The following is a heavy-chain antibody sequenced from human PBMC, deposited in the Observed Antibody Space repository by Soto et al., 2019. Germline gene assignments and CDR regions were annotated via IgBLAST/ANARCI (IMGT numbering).Heavy chain of an antibody. D-gene: IGHD5-12*01. J-gene: IGHJ5*02. CDR3: APLQPNRGYDWRNDP. Sequence: GSGPTLVNPTQTLTLTCNFSGFSLTNKGVGVGWIRQPPRKALEWLGIIYWNDDKHYRPSLNNRLTITKNPPITQLFLTMTNVDTVDTAFYFCAPLQPNRGYDWRNDPWGQETLVTVS. V-gene: IGHV2-5*01. CDR2: IYWNDDK. CDR1: GFSLTNKGVG.